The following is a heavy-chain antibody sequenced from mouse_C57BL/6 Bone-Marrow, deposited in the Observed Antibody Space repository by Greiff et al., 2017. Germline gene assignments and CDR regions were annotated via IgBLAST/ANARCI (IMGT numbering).Heavy chain of an antibody. Sequence: QVQLQQSGAELARPGASVKMSCRASGYTFTSYTMHWVKQRPGQGLEWIGYINPSSGYTKYNQKFKDKATLTADKSSSTAYMQLSSLTSEDSAVYYCARWGGYDGYYVAWFAYWGQGTLVTVSA. CDR3: ARWGGYDGYYVAWFAY. J-gene: IGHJ3*01. CDR2: INPSSGYT. CDR1: GYTFTSYT. D-gene: IGHD2-3*01. V-gene: IGHV1-4*01.